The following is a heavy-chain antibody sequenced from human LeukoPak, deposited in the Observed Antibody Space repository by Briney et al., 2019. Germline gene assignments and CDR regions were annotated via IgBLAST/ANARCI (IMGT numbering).Heavy chain of an antibody. D-gene: IGHD2-2*01. CDR2: ISGSGGST. CDR3: AKDLITLPAAIATVY. J-gene: IGHJ4*02. CDR1: GFTFSSYA. Sequence: PGGSLRLSCAASGFTFSSYAMSWVRQAPGKGLEWVSAISGSGGSTYYADSVKGRFTISRDNSKNTLYPQMNSLRAEDTAVYYCAKDLITLPAAIATVYWGQGTLVTVSS. V-gene: IGHV3-23*01.